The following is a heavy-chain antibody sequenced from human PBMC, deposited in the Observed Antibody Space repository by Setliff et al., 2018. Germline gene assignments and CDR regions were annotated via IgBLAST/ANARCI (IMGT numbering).Heavy chain of an antibody. Sequence: SVKVSCKASGGSFSNYAIIWVRQAPGQGPEWMGGIIPIYGSTNNAEKFQGIVTFSADESMSTVYMELSSLTSADTALYYCARDALYDSNDRNSYYGNWLDPWGQGTLFTVSS. CDR3: ARDALYDSNDRNSYYGNWLDP. CDR2: IIPIYGST. V-gene: IGHV1-69*13. CDR1: GGSFSNYA. J-gene: IGHJ5*02. D-gene: IGHD3-22*01.